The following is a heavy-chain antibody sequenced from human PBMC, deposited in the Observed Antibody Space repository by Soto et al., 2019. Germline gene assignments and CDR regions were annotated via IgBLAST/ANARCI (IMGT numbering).Heavy chain of an antibody. J-gene: IGHJ5*02. CDR1: GFTFRSFT. Sequence: GGSLRLSCAASGFTFRSFTMNCVRQAPGKGLEWVSTSSSNSAYIYYTDALRGRFTISRDNAKNSLHLQMNSLRAEDTAVYYCTRDASRDSSARGWFDPWGPGTLVTVSS. D-gene: IGHD6-13*01. V-gene: IGHV3-21*01. CDR2: SSSNSAYI. CDR3: TRDASRDSSARGWFDP.